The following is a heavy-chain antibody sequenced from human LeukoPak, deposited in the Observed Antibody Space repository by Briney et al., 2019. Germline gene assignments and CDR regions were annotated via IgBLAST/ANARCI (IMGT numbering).Heavy chain of an antibody. D-gene: IGHD3-10*01. CDR3: AKEYGVGNYYPFDY. V-gene: IGHV3-9*01. CDR1: GFTFDDYA. Sequence: PGGSLRLSCAASGFTFDDYAMHWVRQAPGKGLEWVSGISWNSGSLGYADSVKGRFTISRDNAENSLYLQMNSLRIEDTALYYCAKEYGVGNYYPFDYWGQGTLVTVSS. J-gene: IGHJ4*02. CDR2: ISWNSGSL.